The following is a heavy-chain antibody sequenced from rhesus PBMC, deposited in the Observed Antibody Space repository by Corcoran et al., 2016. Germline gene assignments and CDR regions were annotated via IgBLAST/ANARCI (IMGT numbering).Heavy chain of an antibody. CDR3: ARHPYWGSGYFDY. J-gene: IGHJ4*01. D-gene: IGHD3-34*01. V-gene: IGHV3-110*02. CDR1: GFTFSDHY. CDR2: ISSGSGSPT. Sequence: EVQLVESGGGLVQPGGSLRLSCAASGFTFSDHYMDWVRQATGKGLEWGLSISSGSGSPTLDPDSVKGRFTISRDNAKNTVYLQMNSLRAEDTAVYYCARHPYWGSGYFDYWGQGVLVTVSS.